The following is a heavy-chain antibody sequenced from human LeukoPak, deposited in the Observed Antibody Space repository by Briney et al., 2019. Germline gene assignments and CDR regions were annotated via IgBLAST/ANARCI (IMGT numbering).Heavy chain of an antibody. CDR1: DGSISSHY. D-gene: IGHD2-15*01. CDR3: ARSFSSVVVAAPYDY. V-gene: IGHV4-59*08. J-gene: IGHJ4*02. Sequence: SETLSLTCTVSDGSISSHYWSWIRQPPGKGLEWIGYIYYSGSTNYNHSLKSRVTISVDTSKNQFSLKLSSVTAADTAVYYCARSFSSVVVAAPYDYWGQGTLVTVSS. CDR2: IYYSGST.